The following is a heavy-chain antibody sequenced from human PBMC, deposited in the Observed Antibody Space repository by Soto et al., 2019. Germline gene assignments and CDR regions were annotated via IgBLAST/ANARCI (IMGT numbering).Heavy chain of an antibody. V-gene: IGHV3-7*04. CDR1: ESTVRRDW. CDR2: TNPDGSEK. CDR3: SGGVGDAF. Sequence: EVPLVEYGGGLVQTGGSLRLSCAISESTVRRDWMNWVRQAPGKGLEWVAHTNPDGSEKYYADSVKGRFTITRDNANNLLYLQMTSLRVGDTAMYYCSGGVGDAFWGQGTLVTVSS. J-gene: IGHJ1*01. D-gene: IGHD1-26*01.